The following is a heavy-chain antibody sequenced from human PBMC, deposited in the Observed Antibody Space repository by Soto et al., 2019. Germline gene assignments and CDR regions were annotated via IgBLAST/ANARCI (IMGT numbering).Heavy chain of an antibody. CDR1: GFTFSDYY. D-gene: IGHD1-26*01. J-gene: IGHJ4*02. Sequence: QVHLVESGGGLVKPGGSLRLSCTASGFTFSDYYMSWIRQAPGKGLVWVSYISSTSSYTNYADSVKGRFTISRDNAKNSLYLQMTCLRDEDTAVYYRVRDLVWSPLWEYWGQGTLVTVSS. CDR3: VRDLVWSPLWEY. CDR2: ISSTSSYT. V-gene: IGHV3-11*05.